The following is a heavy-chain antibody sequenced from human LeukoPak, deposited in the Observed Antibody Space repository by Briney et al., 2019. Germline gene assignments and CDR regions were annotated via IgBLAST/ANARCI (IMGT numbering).Heavy chain of an antibody. Sequence: GGSLRLSCAASGFTFSSYSMNWVRQAPGKRLEWVAFIRYDGSNKYFADSLKGRFTISRDNSKNTLYLQMNSLRPEDTAVYFCAKDWRRIVVVGPITRHGNYMDVWGKGTTVTISS. CDR2: IRYDGSNK. D-gene: IGHD2-15*01. J-gene: IGHJ6*03. CDR1: GFTFSSYS. CDR3: AKDWRRIVVVGPITRHGNYMDV. V-gene: IGHV3-30*02.